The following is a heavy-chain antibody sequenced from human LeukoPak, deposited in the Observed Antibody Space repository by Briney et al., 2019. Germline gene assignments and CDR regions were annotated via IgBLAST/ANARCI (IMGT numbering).Heavy chain of an antibody. Sequence: GGSLRLSCAASGFTFSSSGMNWVRQAPGKGLEWVSAISSGSSYIYYADSLKGRFTISRDNARNSLYLQMNSLTAEDTAVYYCARDPGSGSYRRFDYWGQGTLVTVSS. CDR2: ISSGSSYI. V-gene: IGHV3-21*01. CDR3: ARDPGSGSYRRFDY. CDR1: GFTFSSSG. J-gene: IGHJ4*02. D-gene: IGHD3-10*01.